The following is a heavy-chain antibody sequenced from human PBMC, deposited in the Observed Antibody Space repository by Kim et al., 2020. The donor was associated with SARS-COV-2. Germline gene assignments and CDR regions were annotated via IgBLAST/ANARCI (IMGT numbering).Heavy chain of an antibody. CDR3: ARSYSSSVWFDP. Sequence: NYAQKFQGRVTITADESTSTAYMELGSLRSEDTAVYYCARSYSSSVWFDPWGQGTLVTVSS. J-gene: IGHJ5*02. V-gene: IGHV1-69*01. D-gene: IGHD6-13*01.